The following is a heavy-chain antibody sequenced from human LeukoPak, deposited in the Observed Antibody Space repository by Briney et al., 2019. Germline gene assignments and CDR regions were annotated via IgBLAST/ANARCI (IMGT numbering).Heavy chain of an antibody. J-gene: IGHJ6*02. Sequence: GGSLRLSCAASGFTFSSYAMSWVRQAPGKGLEWVSAISGSGGSTYYADSVKGRFTITRDNSKNTLYLQMNSLRAEDTAVYYCAKALTTAYYYYGMDVWGQGTTVTVSS. CDR2: ISGSGGST. V-gene: IGHV3-23*01. D-gene: IGHD4-11*01. CDR3: AKALTTAYYYYGMDV. CDR1: GFTFSSYA.